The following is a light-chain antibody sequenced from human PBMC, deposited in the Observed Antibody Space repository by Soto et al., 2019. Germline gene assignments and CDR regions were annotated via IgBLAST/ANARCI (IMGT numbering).Light chain of an antibody. Sequence: EIVLTQSPGILSLSPGERATLSCRASQDVSSSYLAWYQQKPGQAPRLLIYGASSRATGIPDRFSGSGSGTDFTLTISRREPEDFAVYYCQQSGSSPGTFGQGTKVEIK. CDR1: QDVSSSY. J-gene: IGKJ1*01. CDR3: QQSGSSPGT. CDR2: GAS. V-gene: IGKV3-20*01.